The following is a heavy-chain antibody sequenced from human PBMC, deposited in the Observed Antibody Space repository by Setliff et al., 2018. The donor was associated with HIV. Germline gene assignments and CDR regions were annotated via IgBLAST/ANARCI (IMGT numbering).Heavy chain of an antibody. V-gene: IGHV4-39*07. D-gene: IGHD4-17*01. CDR1: GGSVTNTKSY. CDR3: ARYSTLTTNFDY. J-gene: IGHJ4*02. CDR2: IPHNGGT. Sequence: KPSETLSLTCTVSGGSVTNTKSYWGWIRQPPGKGLEWIATIPHNGGTYYNPDPSLTGRVTISLDTSKNQFSLKLAFVTAADTAVYYCARYSTLTTNFDYWGQGTLVTVSS.